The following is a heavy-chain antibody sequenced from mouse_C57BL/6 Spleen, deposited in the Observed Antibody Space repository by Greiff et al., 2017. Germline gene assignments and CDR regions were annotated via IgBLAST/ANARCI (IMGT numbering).Heavy chain of an antibody. CDR2: IDPSDSYT. CDR1: GYTFTSYW. J-gene: IGHJ2*01. V-gene: IGHV1-59*01. D-gene: IGHD2-12*01. CDR3: AREGTTD. Sequence: QVQLQQPGAELVRPGTSVKLSCKASGYTFTSYWMHWVKQRPGQGLEWIGVIDPSDSYTNYNQKFKGKATLTVDRSSSTAYMQLSSLTSEDSAVYYCAREGTTDWGQGTTLTVSS.